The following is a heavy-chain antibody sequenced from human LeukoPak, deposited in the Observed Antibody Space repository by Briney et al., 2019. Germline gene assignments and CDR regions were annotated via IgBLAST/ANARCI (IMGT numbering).Heavy chain of an antibody. Sequence: GGSLRLSCAASGLTFRNFWMCWVRQAPGKGLEWAATIKQDGSEKYYVDSVKGRFTISRDNANNSLYLQMNGLRAGDTAVYYCARALDVWGQGTTVTVSS. CDR2: IKQDGSEK. CDR3: ARALDV. CDR1: GLTFRNFW. J-gene: IGHJ6*02. V-gene: IGHV3-7*01.